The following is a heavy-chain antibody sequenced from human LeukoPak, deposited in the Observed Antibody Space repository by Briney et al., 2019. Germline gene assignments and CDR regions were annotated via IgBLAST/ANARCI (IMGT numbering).Heavy chain of an antibody. V-gene: IGHV1-69*01. D-gene: IGHD6-13*01. CDR1: GGTFSSYA. CDR3: ARDRDSSWYFPPTKNWFDP. Sequence: SVKVSCKASGGTFSSYAISWVRQAPGQGLEWMGGIIPIFGTANYAQKFQGRVTITADESTSTAYMELRSLRSDDTAVYYCARDRDSSWYFPPTKNWFDPWGQGTLVTVSS. J-gene: IGHJ5*02. CDR2: IIPIFGTA.